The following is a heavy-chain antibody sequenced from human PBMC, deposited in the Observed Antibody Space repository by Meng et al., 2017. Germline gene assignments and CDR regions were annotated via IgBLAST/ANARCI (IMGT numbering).Heavy chain of an antibody. V-gene: IGHV3-74*01. CDR2: INSDGSST. J-gene: IGHJ4*02. CDR1: GFTFSSYW. CDR3: ASQSLWFGEDY. D-gene: IGHD3-10*01. Sequence: GESLKTSCAASGFTFSSYWMHWVRQAPGKGLVWVSRINSDGSSTSYAGSVKGRFTISRDNAKNTLYLQMNSLRAEDTAVYYCASQSLWFGEDYWGQGTLVTVSS.